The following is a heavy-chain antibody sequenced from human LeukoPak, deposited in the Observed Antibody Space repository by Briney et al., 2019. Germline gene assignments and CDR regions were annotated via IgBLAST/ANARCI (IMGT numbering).Heavy chain of an antibody. Sequence: PSQTLSLTCTVSGGSISSGSYYWSWIRQPPGKGLEWIGYIYYSGSTNYNPSLKSRVTISVDTSKNQFSLKLSSVTAADTAVYYCARSYCSGGSCYRSPRIWYFDLWGRGTLVTVSS. V-gene: IGHV4-61*01. CDR3: ARSYCSGGSCYRSPRIWYFDL. J-gene: IGHJ2*01. CDR2: IYYSGST. D-gene: IGHD2-15*01. CDR1: GGSISSGSYY.